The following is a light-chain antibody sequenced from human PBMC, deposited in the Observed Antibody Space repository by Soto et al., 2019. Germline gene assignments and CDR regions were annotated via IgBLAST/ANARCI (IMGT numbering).Light chain of an antibody. J-gene: IGLJ1*01. CDR3: EAWDDSLNGYV. CDR1: SSNIGTNA. CDR2: NNN. V-gene: IGLV1-44*01. Sequence: QSALTQPPSASGTPGQRVTISCSGGSSNIGTNAVNWYQQLPGTAPKLLIYNNNQRPSGVPDRFSGSKSGTSASLAISGLQYEDEADYYCEAWDDSLNGYVFGTGTKLTVL.